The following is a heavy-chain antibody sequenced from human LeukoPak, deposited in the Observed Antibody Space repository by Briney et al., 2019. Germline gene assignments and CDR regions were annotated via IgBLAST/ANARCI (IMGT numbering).Heavy chain of an antibody. Sequence: SETLSLTCTVSDGSISSYYWTWIRQPPGKGLEWIGYIYYSGSTNYNPSLKSRVTISVDTSKNQFSLKLSSVTAADTVVYYCARDSYYYDSSGYSSRRAFDIWGQGTMVTVSS. J-gene: IGHJ3*02. CDR1: DGSISSYY. V-gene: IGHV4-59*01. D-gene: IGHD3-22*01. CDR2: IYYSGST. CDR3: ARDSYYYDSSGYSSRRAFDI.